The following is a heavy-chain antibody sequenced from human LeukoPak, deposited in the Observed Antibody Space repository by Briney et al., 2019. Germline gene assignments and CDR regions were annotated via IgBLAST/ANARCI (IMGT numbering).Heavy chain of an antibody. Sequence: GGSLRLSCAASGFTFSSYGMNWVRQAPGKGLEWVSYIGTSSSTIYYADSVKGRFTISRDNAKNSLYLQMNSLRDEDTAVYYCARHDYGGNSGDYWGQGTLVTVSS. J-gene: IGHJ4*02. CDR1: GFTFSSYG. V-gene: IGHV3-48*02. D-gene: IGHD4-23*01. CDR2: IGTSSSTI. CDR3: ARHDYGGNSGDY.